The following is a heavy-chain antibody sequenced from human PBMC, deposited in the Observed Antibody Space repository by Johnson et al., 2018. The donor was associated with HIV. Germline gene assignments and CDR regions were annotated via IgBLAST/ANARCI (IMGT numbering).Heavy chain of an antibody. CDR3: ARASNYEYDAFDI. CDR1: GFTFSSYD. V-gene: IGHV3-13*01. Sequence: VQLVESGGGLVKPGGSLRLSCAASGFTFSSYDMHWVRQATGKGLEWVSAIGTAGDTYYPGSVKGRFTISRDNSKNTLYLQMNSLRAEDTAVYYCARASNYEYDAFDIWGQGTMVTVSS. CDR2: IGTAGDT. D-gene: IGHD1-7*01. J-gene: IGHJ3*02.